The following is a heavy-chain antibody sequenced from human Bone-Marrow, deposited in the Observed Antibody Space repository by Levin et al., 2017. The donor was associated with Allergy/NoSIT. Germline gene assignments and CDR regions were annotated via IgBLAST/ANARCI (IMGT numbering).Heavy chain of an antibody. Sequence: GGSLRLSCAASGFTFSSYGMHWVRQAPGKGLEWVAVISYDGSNKYYADSVKGRFTISRDNSKNTLYLQMNSLRAEDTAVYYCAKTSSPEFGEFDYWGQGTLVTVSS. J-gene: IGHJ4*02. CDR2: ISYDGSNK. D-gene: IGHD3-10*01. CDR3: AKTSSPEFGEFDY. CDR1: GFTFSSYG. V-gene: IGHV3-30*18.